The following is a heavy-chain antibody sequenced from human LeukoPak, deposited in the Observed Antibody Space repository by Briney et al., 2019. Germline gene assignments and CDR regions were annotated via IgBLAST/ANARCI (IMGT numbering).Heavy chain of an antibody. CDR1: GYTLTELS. V-gene: IGHV1-24*01. D-gene: IGHD2-21*01. CDR3: ATTILGGYYYYYMDV. Sequence: GASVKVSCKVSGYTLTELSMHWVRQAPGKGLEWMGGFDPEDGETIYAQKFQGRVTMTEDTSTDTAYMELSSLRSEDTAVYYCATTILGGYYYYYMDVWGKGTTVTVSS. J-gene: IGHJ6*03. CDR2: FDPEDGET.